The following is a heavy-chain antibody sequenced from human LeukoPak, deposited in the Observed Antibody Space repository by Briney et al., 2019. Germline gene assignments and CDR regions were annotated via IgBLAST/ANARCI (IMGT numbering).Heavy chain of an antibody. CDR2: ISYDGSNK. D-gene: IGHD6-13*01. CDR3: AKVPIIAAAGYYFDY. CDR1: GFTFSSYG. V-gene: IGHV3-30*18. Sequence: PGRSLRLSCAASGFTFSSYGMHWVRQAPGKGLEWVAVISYDGSNKYYADSVKGRFTISRDNSKNTLYLQMNSLRAEDTAVYYCAKVPIIAAAGYYFDYWGQGTLVTVSS. J-gene: IGHJ4*02.